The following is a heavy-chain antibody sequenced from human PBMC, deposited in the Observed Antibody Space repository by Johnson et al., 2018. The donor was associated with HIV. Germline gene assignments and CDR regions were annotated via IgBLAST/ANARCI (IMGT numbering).Heavy chain of an antibody. CDR2: ISYDGSNT. CDR3: ARENVLFNAFDI. D-gene: IGHD2/OR15-2a*01. V-gene: IGHV3-30*04. J-gene: IGHJ3*02. CDR1: GFTFTNYA. Sequence: VQLVESGGGVVQPGRSLRLSCAASGFTFTNYAMHWVRQAPGKGLEWVAVISYDGSNTYYADSVKGRFTISRDNSKNQLYLKMNRLRTEDTAVYYCARENVLFNAFDIWGQGTMVTVSS.